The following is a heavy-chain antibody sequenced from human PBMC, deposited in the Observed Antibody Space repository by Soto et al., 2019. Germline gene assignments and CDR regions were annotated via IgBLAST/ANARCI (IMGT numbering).Heavy chain of an antibody. V-gene: IGHV4-30-4*01. Sequence: SETLSLTCSVSGDSISNLDYLWAWIRQPPGQALEYIGYIYKSATTYYNPSFESRVAISVDTSKSQFSLNVTSVTAADTAVYFCARGRYCLTGRCFPNWFDSWGQGALLTVSS. CDR1: GDSISNLDYL. CDR3: ARGRYCLTGRCFPNWFDS. D-gene: IGHD7-27*01. J-gene: IGHJ5*01. CDR2: IYKSATT.